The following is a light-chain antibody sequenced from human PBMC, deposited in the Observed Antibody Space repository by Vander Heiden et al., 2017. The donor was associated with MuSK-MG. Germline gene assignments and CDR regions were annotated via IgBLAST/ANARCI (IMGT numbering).Light chain of an antibody. CDR1: QDTDDD. Sequence: ETTLTQSPAFMSATPGDKVNVSCKASQDTDDDMNWTQQTPGEAAFFIIQEATTLGPGIPPRFSGSGYGTDFTLTVNNIQSEDAPYYFCRLHYNFPWTFGQGTKVEI. V-gene: IGKV5-2*01. CDR2: EAT. J-gene: IGKJ1*01. CDR3: RLHYNFPWT.